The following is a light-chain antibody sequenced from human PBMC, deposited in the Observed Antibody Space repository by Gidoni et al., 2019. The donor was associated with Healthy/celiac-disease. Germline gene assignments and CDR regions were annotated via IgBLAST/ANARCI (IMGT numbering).Light chain of an antibody. V-gene: IGKV3-11*01. CDR1: QSVSSY. CDR3: QQRSNWPLT. CDR2: DAS. J-gene: IGKJ4*01. Sequence: PGERATLSCRASQSVSSYLAWYQQKPGQAHRLLIYDASNRATGSPARFSGSGSGTDFTLTISSLEPEDFAVYYCQQRSNWPLTFGGGTKVEIK.